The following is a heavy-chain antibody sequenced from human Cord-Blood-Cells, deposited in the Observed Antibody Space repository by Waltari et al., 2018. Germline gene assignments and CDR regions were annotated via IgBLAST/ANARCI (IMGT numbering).Heavy chain of an antibody. CDR2: VSAYNGNT. J-gene: IGHJ3*02. Sequence: QVQLVQSGAEVKKPGASVKVSCKASGYTFTSYGISWVRQAPGQGLEWMGWVSAYNGNTNYAQKHQGRGTMTTDTSTSTAYMELRSLRSDDTAVDYCARAFYYGSGSYLEAFDIWGQGTMVTVSS. CDR3: ARAFYYGSGSYLEAFDI. CDR1: GYTFTSYG. V-gene: IGHV1-18*04. D-gene: IGHD3-10*01.